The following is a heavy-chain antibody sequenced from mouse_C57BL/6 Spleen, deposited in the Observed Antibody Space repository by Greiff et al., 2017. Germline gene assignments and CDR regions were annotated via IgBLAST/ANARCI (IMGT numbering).Heavy chain of an antibody. CDR2: ISSGRCTI. D-gene: IGHD2-2*01. CDR3: ARDWLDY. Sequence: EVKVVESGGGLVKPGGSLKLSCAASGFTFSDYGMHWVRQAPEKGMEGVAYISSGRCTIYYADAVKSRFTISMDNSKNTLFLQMTSLRSEDTAMYYCARDWLDYWGQGTTLTVSS. J-gene: IGHJ2*01. CDR1: GFTFSDYG. V-gene: IGHV5-17*01.